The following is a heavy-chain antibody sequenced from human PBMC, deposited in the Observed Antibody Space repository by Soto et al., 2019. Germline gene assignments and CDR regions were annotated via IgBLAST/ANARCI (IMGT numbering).Heavy chain of an antibody. CDR2: IDPSDSYT. J-gene: IGHJ6*02. CDR1: GYSFTSYW. Sequence: GESLKISCKGSGYSFTSYWISWVRQMPGKGLEWMGRIDPSDSYTNYSPSFQGHVTISADKSISTAYLQWSSLKASDTAMYYCASPHYDFWSGRPHHYYYGMDVWGQVTTVTVSS. V-gene: IGHV5-10-1*01. D-gene: IGHD3-3*01. CDR3: ASPHYDFWSGRPHHYYYGMDV.